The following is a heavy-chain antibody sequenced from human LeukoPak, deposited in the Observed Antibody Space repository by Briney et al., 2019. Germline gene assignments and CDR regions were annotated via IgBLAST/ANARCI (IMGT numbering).Heavy chain of an antibody. V-gene: IGHV3-23*01. CDR1: GFTFSSYA. CDR3: AKEVNRYYYDSNY. CDR2: ISGSGGST. Sequence: GGSLRLSCAASGFTFSSYAMSWVRQAPGKGLEWVSAISGSGGSTYYADSVKSQFTISRDNSKNTLYLQMNSLRAEATAVYYCAKEVNRYYYDSNYWGQGTLVTVSS. J-gene: IGHJ4*02. D-gene: IGHD3-22*01.